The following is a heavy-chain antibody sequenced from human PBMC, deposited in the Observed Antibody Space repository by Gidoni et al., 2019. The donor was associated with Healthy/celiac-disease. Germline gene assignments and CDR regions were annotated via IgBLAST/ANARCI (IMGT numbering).Heavy chain of an antibody. D-gene: IGHD6-19*01. J-gene: IGHJ4*02. V-gene: IGHV1-69*01. Sequence: KKPGSSVKFSCKASGGTFSSYAISWVRQAPGQVLEWMGGIIPIFGTANYAQKFQGRVTITADESTCTAYMELSSLRSEDTAVEYGARVRGLSIAGALSYWGQGTLGTVSS. CDR2: IIPIFGTA. CDR1: GGTFSSYA. CDR3: ARVRGLSIAGALSY.